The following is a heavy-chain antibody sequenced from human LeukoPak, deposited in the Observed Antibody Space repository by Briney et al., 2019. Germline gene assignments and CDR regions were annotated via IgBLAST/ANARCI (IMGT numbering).Heavy chain of an antibody. CDR1: GFTFSSYG. CDR2: ISYDGSNK. V-gene: IGHV3-30*18. J-gene: IGHJ5*02. Sequence: GRSLRLSCAASGFTFSSYGMHWVRQAPGKGLEWVAVISYDGSNKYYADSVKGRFTISRDNSKNTLYLQMNSLRAEDTAVYYCVKELGSSWPNWFDPWGQGTLVTVSS. D-gene: IGHD6-13*01. CDR3: VKELGSSWPNWFDP.